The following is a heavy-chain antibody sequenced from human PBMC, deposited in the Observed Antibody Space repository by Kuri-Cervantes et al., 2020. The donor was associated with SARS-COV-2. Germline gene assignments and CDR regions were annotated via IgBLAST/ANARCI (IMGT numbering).Heavy chain of an antibody. CDR2: INPNSGGT. Sequence: ASVKVSCKASGYTFTGYYMHWVRQAPGQGLEWMGWINPNSGGTNYAQKFQGRVTMTRDTSISTAYMELSRLRSDDTAVYYCARDRAFYYYDSSGYPNWFDPWGQGTLVTVSS. V-gene: IGHV1-2*02. CDR3: ARDRAFYYYDSSGYPNWFDP. J-gene: IGHJ5*02. CDR1: GYTFTGYY. D-gene: IGHD3-22*01.